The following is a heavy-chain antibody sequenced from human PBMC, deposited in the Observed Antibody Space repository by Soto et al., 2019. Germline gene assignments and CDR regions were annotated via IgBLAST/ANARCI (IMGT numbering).Heavy chain of an antibody. V-gene: IGHV3-74*01. CDR2: MTSDGRTI. CDR1: GFTFGNYW. J-gene: IGHJ4*02. CDR3: ARAEVDY. Sequence: GGSLRLCCAASGFTFGNYWMHWVRQAPGKGPEWVSRMTSDGRTIQYADSVKGRFTVSRDNAKNTMYLQMDSLRAEDTAVYYCARAEVDYWGPGTLVTVSS.